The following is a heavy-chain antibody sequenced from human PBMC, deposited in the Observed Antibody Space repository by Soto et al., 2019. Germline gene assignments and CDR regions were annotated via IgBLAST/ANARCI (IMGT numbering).Heavy chain of an antibody. CDR3: PSREKTTDAFDV. D-gene: IGHD1-1*01. CDR1: GYSFTPFW. V-gene: IGHV5-51*01. Sequence: PGESLKISWNASGYSFTPFWIGWVRQMPGKGLEWMGFIYLSDSDTRYSPAFQDQVTISADKSISTAYLQWSRLEASDTDIYYCPSREKTTDAFDVWGEGTTVTVSS. CDR2: IYLSDSDT. J-gene: IGHJ3*01.